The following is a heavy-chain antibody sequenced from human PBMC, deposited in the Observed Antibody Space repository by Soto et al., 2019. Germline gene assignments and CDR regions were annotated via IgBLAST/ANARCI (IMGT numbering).Heavy chain of an antibody. Sequence: PSETLSLTCAVYGGSFSGYYWSWIRQPPGKGLEWIGEINHSGSTNYNPSLKSRVTISVDTSKNQFSLKLSSVTAADTAVYYCARSVPGTDYWGQGTLVTVSS. V-gene: IGHV4-34*01. CDR3: ARSVPGTDY. CDR2: INHSGST. J-gene: IGHJ4*02. CDR1: GGSFSGYY. D-gene: IGHD6-19*01.